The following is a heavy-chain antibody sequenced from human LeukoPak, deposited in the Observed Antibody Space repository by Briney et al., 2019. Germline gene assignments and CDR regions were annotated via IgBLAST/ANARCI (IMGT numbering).Heavy chain of an antibody. CDR2: VYYGGST. J-gene: IGHJ5*02. CDR1: GDSISSSSYY. D-gene: IGHD5-18*01. Sequence: SETLSLTCTVSGDSISSSSYYWGWVRQPPGKGLEWIGSVYYGGSTYYNPSLKSRVTISVDTSKNQFSLHLSSVTAADTAVFFCASSVDTAIMAWGQGTLVTVSS. CDR3: ASSVDTAIMA. V-gene: IGHV4-39*01.